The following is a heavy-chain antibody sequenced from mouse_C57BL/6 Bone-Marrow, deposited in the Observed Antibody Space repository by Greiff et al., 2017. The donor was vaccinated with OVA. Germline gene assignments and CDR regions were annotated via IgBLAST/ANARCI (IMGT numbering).Heavy chain of an antibody. CDR2: ISSGGSYT. Sequence: EVQLQESGGALVKPGGSLTLSCAASGFTFSSYGLSWVRQTPDKRLAWVATISSGGSYTYYPDSVKGRFTISRDNAKNTLYLQMSSLKSEDTAMYYCARRWDRAMDYWGQGTSVTVSS. V-gene: IGHV5-6*01. CDR3: ARRWDRAMDY. D-gene: IGHD4-1*01. CDR1: GFTFSSYG. J-gene: IGHJ4*01.